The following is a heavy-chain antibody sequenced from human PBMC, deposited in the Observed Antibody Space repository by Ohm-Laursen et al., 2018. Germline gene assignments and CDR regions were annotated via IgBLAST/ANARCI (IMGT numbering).Heavy chain of an antibody. CDR2: ISAYNGNT. J-gene: IGHJ3*02. D-gene: IGHD3-3*01. Sequence: SSVKVSCKASGYTFTSYGISWVRQAPGQGLEWMGWISAYNGNTNYAQKLQGRVTMTTDTSTSTAYMELRSLRSDDTAVYYCARDSLPKALFWSGYCTSDAFDIWGQGTMVTVSS. CDR3: ARDSLPKALFWSGYCTSDAFDI. CDR1: GYTFTSYG. V-gene: IGHV1-18*01.